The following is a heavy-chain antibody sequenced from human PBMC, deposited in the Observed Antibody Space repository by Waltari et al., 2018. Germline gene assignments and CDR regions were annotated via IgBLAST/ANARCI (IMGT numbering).Heavy chain of an antibody. CDR1: GGSISSGTFY. V-gene: IGHV4-61*02. D-gene: IGHD3-10*01. Sequence: QVQLQESGPRLVKPSQTLSLTCTVSGGSISSGTFYWSWIRPSAGRRLEWIGRIYSGGTTKYNPSLKSRVNISIDRSKNQFFLSLSSATATDSAMYYCVRDWGGDDLGSVWGQGAPVTVSS. CDR3: VRDWGGDDLGSV. J-gene: IGHJ4*02. CDR2: IYSGGTT.